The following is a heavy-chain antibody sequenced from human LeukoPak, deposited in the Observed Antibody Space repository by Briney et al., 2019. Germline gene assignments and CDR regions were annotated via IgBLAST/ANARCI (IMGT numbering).Heavy chain of an antibody. D-gene: IGHD5-12*01. J-gene: IGHJ4*02. V-gene: IGHV4-38-2*02. Sequence: SETLSLTCTVSGYSISSGHYWGWIRQPPGKGLEWIGSIYHSGSTYYNPSLKSRVTISVDTSKNQFSLKLSSVTAADTAVYYCARDATMRGNYFNYGGRGTLVTVSS. CDR3: ARDATMRGNYFNY. CDR1: GYSISSGHY. CDR2: IYHSGST.